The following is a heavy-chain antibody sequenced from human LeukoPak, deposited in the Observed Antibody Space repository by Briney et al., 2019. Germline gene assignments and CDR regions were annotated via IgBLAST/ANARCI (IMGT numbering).Heavy chain of an antibody. CDR2: IRYDGSNK. D-gene: IGHD3-3*01. CDR3: AKDITSITIFGVVVDY. J-gene: IGHJ4*02. V-gene: IGHV3-30*02. CDR1: GFTFSSYG. Sequence: GGSLTLSCAASGFTFSSYGMHWVRQAPGKGLEWVAFIRYDGSNKYYADSVKGRFTISRDNSKNTLYLQMNSLRAEDTAVYYCAKDITSITIFGVVVDYWGQGTLVTVSS.